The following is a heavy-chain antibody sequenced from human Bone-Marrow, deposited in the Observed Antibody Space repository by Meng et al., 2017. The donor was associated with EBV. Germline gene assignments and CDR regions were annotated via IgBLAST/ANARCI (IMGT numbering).Heavy chain of an antibody. V-gene: IGHV1-18*01. J-gene: IGHJ4*02. CDR2: ISAYNGNT. CDR3: ARFGEHGGYYYDSSGYSDY. CDR1: GYTFTSYG. Sequence: QVQLVQFGVEVKKPGASVKVSCKASGYTFTSYGISWVRQAPGQGLEWMGWISAYNGNTNYAQKLQGRVTMTTDTSTSTAYMELRSLRSDDTAVYYCARFGEHGGYYYDSSGYSDYWGQGTLVTVSS. D-gene: IGHD3-22*01.